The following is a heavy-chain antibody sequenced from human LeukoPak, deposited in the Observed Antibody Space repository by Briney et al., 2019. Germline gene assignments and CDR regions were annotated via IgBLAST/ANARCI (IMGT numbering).Heavy chain of an antibody. CDR3: ARHLYSSSRNPTFDY. CDR1: GGSIFSDYYY. Sequence: SETLSLTCTVSGGSIFSDYYYWGWIRQPPGKGLEWLGSFYFSGSTYYNPSLKSRVTISVDTSKNQFSLKLNSVTAADTAVYYCARHLYSSSRNPTFDYWGQGTLVTVPS. V-gene: IGHV4-39*01. CDR2: FYFSGST. J-gene: IGHJ4*02. D-gene: IGHD6-13*01.